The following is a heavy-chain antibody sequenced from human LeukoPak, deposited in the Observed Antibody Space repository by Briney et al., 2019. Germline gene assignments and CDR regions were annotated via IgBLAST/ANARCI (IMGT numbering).Heavy chain of an antibody. CDR3: AREKNYYGSGMDHDDDAFDI. CDR1: GVSISSSNSY. Sequence: SETLSLTCTVSGVSISSSNSYWGWIRQPPGKGLEWIGSIYYSGNTYYNASLKSQVSISIDTSKNQFSLRLTSVTAADTAVYYCAREKNYYGSGMDHDDDAFDIWGQGTMVTVSS. V-gene: IGHV4-39*02. J-gene: IGHJ3*02. D-gene: IGHD3-10*01. CDR2: IYYSGNT.